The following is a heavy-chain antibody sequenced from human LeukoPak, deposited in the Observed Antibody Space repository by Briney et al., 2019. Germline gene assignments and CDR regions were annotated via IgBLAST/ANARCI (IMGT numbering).Heavy chain of an antibody. CDR3: ARRVLPGHMVDY. Sequence: GASVKVSCKASGYTFTSYGISWVRQAPGQGLEWMGRISGYNDSTKYAQTLQGRVTMTTDTSTSTAYMELRSLRSDDTAVYYCARRVLPGHMVDYWGQGTLVTVSS. J-gene: IGHJ4*02. CDR1: GYTFTSYG. V-gene: IGHV1-18*01. CDR2: ISGYNDST. D-gene: IGHD3-9*01.